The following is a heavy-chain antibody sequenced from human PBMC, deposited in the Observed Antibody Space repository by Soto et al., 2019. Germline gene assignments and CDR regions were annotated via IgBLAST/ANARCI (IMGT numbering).Heavy chain of an antibody. D-gene: IGHD4-17*01. V-gene: IGHV3-7*01. J-gene: IGHJ1*01. CDR3: ARAGGDYARVEYFQH. CDR1: GFTFSSYW. Sequence: GGSLRLSCAASGFTFSSYWMSWVRQAPGKGLEWVANIKQDGSEKYYVDSVKGRFTISRDNAKNSLYLQMNSLRAEDTAVYYCARAGGDYARVEYFQHWGQGTLVTVSS. CDR2: IKQDGSEK.